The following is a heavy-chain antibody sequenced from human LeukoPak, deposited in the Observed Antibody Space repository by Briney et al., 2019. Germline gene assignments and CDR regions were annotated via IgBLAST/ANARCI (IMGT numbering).Heavy chain of an antibody. D-gene: IGHD6-6*01. CDR3: ATYHRSSYYYIDA. V-gene: IGHV3-30*02. CDR1: GFTFSSYG. CDR2: IRYDGSNK. Sequence: HPGGSLRLSCAASGFTFSSYGMHWVRQAPGKGLEWVAFIRYDGSNKYYADSVKGRFTISRDNAKNSLYLQMNSLGAEDTAVYFCATYHRSSYYYIDAWGKGTTVTVSS. J-gene: IGHJ6*03.